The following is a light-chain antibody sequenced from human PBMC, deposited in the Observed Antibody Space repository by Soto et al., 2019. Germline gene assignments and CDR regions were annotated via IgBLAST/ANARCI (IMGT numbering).Light chain of an antibody. Sequence: DIQMTQSPSSLSASVGDRVTITCRASQTINTYLNWYQQKPGKAPKLLIHAASSLQSWVPSRFSGSGSGTDFTLTISSLQPEDFATYYCQQSYRTPLTFGPGTKVDIK. CDR1: QTINTY. J-gene: IGKJ3*01. CDR2: AAS. V-gene: IGKV1-39*01. CDR3: QQSYRTPLT.